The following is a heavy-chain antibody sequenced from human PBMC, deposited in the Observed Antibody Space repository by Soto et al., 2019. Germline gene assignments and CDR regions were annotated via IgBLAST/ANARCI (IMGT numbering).Heavy chain of an antibody. V-gene: IGHV4-34*01. CDR3: ASIYAYYSNYDRQFDY. J-gene: IGHJ4*02. CDR1: GGSFSGYY. Sequence: SETLSLTCAVYGGSFSGYYWSWIRQPPGKGLEWIGEINHSGSTNDNPSLKSRVTISVDTSKNQFFLKLSSVTAADTAVYYWASIYAYYSNYDRQFDYWGQGTLVTVSS. D-gene: IGHD4-4*01. CDR2: INHSGST.